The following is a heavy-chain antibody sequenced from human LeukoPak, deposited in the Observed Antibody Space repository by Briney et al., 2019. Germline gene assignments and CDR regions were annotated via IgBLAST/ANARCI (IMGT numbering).Heavy chain of an antibody. D-gene: IGHD3-3*01. Sequence: ASVKVSCKASGYTFTSYDINWVRQAPGQGLEWMGWMNPNSGNTGYAQKFQGRVTMTRNTSISTAYMELSSLRSEDTAVYYCARLGYDFWSGYYTSGGFDYWGQGTLVTVSS. J-gene: IGHJ4*02. CDR2: MNPNSGNT. CDR3: ARLGYDFWSGYYTSGGFDY. V-gene: IGHV1-8*01. CDR1: GYTFTSYD.